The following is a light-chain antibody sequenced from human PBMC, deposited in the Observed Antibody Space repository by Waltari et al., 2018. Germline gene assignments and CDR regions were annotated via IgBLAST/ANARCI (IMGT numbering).Light chain of an antibody. V-gene: IGLV4-69*01. CDR2: VNSDGSH. J-gene: IGLJ3*02. Sequence: QLVLTQSPSASASLGASVKLTCTLSRGHSSNVIAWLQQQPEKGPRYLMKVNSDGSHSKGDKIPDRFSGSSSGTEHYLIISSLQSEDEADYYCQTGGHGTWVFGGGTKLTVL. CDR3: QTGGHGTWV. CDR1: RGHSSNV.